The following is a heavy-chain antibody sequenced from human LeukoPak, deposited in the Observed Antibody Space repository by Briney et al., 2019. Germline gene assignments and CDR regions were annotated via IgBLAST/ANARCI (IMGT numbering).Heavy chain of an antibody. CDR1: GGSISSYY. D-gene: IGHD3-10*01. CDR3: ARESNYHGSGTGWFDP. CDR2: IYYSGST. V-gene: IGHV4-59*01. Sequence: PSETLSLTCTVSGGSISSYYWSWIRQPPGKGLEWIGYIYYSGSTSYNPSLKSRVTISVDTSKNQFSLKLSSVAAADTAVYYCARESNYHGSGTGWFDPWGQGTLVTVSS. J-gene: IGHJ5*02.